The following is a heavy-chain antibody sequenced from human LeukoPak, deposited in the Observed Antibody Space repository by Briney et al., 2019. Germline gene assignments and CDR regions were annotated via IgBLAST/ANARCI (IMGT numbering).Heavy chain of an antibody. D-gene: IGHD4-17*01. Sequence: GGSLRLSCAASGFTFRSNAMSWVRQAPRKGLELISGISGSGGSTYYADSVKGRFTISRDNSKSTLYLQMNSLRAEDTAVYYCAKVAGSTVYYGVDVWGQGTTVTVSS. J-gene: IGHJ6*02. CDR3: AKVAGSTVYYGVDV. CDR2: ISGSGGST. V-gene: IGHV3-23*01. CDR1: GFTFRSNA.